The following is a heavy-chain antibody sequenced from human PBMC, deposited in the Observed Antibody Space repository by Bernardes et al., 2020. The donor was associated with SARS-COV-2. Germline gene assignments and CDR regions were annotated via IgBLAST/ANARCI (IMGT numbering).Heavy chain of an antibody. D-gene: IGHD6-13*01. J-gene: IGHJ4*02. CDR2: MNPDSGNT. CDR3: ARYLTSSWYSFDY. V-gene: IGHV1-8*01. Sequence: ASMKVSCKTSGYTFTTYHINWVRQATGQGLEWMGWMNPDSGNTGYAQKFQGRVTMTRDTSKSTAYMELSGLRSEDTAVYYCARYLTSSWYSFDYWGQGSLVTVSS. CDR1: GYTFTTYH.